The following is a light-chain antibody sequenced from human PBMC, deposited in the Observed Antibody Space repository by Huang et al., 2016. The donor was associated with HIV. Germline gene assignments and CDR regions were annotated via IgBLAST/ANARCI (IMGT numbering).Light chain of an antibody. CDR2: AAS. CDR1: QDVGSN. CDR3: QQYNTWPPWA. V-gene: IGKV3-15*01. J-gene: IGKJ1*01. Sequence: EVLMTQSPDILSVSPGDRATFSCRASQDVGSNLAWYQQRPGQAPRLLSYAASTRATGVPARFRGGGSGTEVTLTISRLQSEDFATYYCQQYNTWPPWAFGQGTTVEI.